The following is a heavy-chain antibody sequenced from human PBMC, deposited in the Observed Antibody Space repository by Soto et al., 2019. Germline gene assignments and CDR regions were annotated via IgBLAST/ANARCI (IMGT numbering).Heavy chain of an antibody. D-gene: IGHD6-6*01. Sequence: SETLSLTCTVSGGSISSGDYYWSWIRQPPGKGLEWIGYIYYSGSTYYNPSLKSRVTISVDTSKNQFSLKLSSVTAADTAVYYCARDSRTISDDSSSFLIDYWGQGTLVTVSS. V-gene: IGHV4-30-4*01. CDR3: ARDSRTISDDSSSFLIDY. CDR2: IYYSGST. CDR1: GGSISSGDYY. J-gene: IGHJ4*02.